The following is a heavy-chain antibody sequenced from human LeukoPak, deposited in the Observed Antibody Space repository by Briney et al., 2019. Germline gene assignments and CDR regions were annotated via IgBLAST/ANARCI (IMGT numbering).Heavy chain of an antibody. CDR2: IYYSGST. CDR1: GGSISSSSYY. Sequence: PSKTLSLTCTVSGGSISSSSYYWGWIRQPPGKGLEWIGYIYYSGSTNYNPSLKSRVTISVDTSKNQFSLKLSSVTAADTAVYYCARALERGAAAGSWYFDLWGRGTLVTVSS. CDR3: ARALERGAAAGSWYFDL. V-gene: IGHV4-61*05. D-gene: IGHD6-13*01. J-gene: IGHJ2*01.